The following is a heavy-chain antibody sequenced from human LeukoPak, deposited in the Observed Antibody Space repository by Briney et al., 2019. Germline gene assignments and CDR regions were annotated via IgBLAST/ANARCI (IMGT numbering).Heavy chain of an antibody. CDR3: ARDWKNYYDSSGYFH. V-gene: IGHV3-7*01. Sequence: GGSLRLSCAASGFTFSSYWMSWVRQAPGKGLEWVANIKQDGSEKYYVDSVKGRFTISRDNAKNSLYLQMNSLRAEDTAVCYCARDWKNYYDSSGYFHWGQGTLDTVSS. D-gene: IGHD3-22*01. J-gene: IGHJ4*02. CDR2: IKQDGSEK. CDR1: GFTFSSYW.